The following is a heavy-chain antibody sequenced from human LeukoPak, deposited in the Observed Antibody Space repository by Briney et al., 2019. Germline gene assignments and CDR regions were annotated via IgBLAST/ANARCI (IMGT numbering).Heavy chain of an antibody. V-gene: IGHV3-23*01. Sequence: HAGGSLRLSCAASGFTFSSYAMSWVRQAPGKGLEWVSAISGSGGSTYYADSVKGRFTISRDNSENTLYLQMGGLRAEDRAVYYCAKGTGDMGYYFDRWGQGTLVTVSS. CDR2: ISGSGGST. D-gene: IGHD7-27*01. CDR3: AKGTGDMGYYFDR. CDR1: GFTFSSYA. J-gene: IGHJ4*02.